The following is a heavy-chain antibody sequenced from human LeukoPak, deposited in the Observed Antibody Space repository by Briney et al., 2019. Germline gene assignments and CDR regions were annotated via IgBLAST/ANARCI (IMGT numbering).Heavy chain of an antibody. J-gene: IGHJ4*02. D-gene: IGHD3-22*01. CDR1: GFTFSGSA. CDR2: IRSKANSYAT. Sequence: PGGSLRLSFAASGFTFSGSAMHWVRQASGKGLEWVGRIRSKANSYATAYAASVKGRFTISRDDSKNTAYLQMNSLKTEDTAVYYCTRRGSSGSPLDYWGQGTLVTVSS. CDR3: TRRGSSGSPLDY. V-gene: IGHV3-73*01.